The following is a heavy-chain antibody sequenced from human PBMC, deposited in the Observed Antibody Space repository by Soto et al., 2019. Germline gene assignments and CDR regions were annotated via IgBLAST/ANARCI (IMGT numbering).Heavy chain of an antibody. CDR3: ARGGGSSPPQS. Sequence: XETLSLTCTISGCSVSVYYWSWIRQSTGQGLEWIGYIYASGSPYYNPSLRSRVTISADTSKNQISLKLTSPTAADTAVYYCARGGGSSPPQSWGRGTLVTVSS. CDR2: IYASGSP. V-gene: IGHV4-59*02. CDR1: GCSVSVYY. D-gene: IGHD3-16*01. J-gene: IGHJ5*02.